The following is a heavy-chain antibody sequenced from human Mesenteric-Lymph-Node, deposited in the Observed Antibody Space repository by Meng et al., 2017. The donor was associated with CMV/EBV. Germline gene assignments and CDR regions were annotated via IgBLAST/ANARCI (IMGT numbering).Heavy chain of an antibody. Sequence: SCKASGYTFNSYGIIWVRQAPGQGLEWMGWISAYTGNTNYAQKFQGRVTMTTDTSTSTAYMELRSLRSDDTAVYYCARDSGPYSSSDYWGQGTLVTVSS. CDR1: GYTFNSYG. CDR2: ISAYTGNT. J-gene: IGHJ4*02. D-gene: IGHD6-6*01. V-gene: IGHV1-18*01. CDR3: ARDSGPYSSSDY.